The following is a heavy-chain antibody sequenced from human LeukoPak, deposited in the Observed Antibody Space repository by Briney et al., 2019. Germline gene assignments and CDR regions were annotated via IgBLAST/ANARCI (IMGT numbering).Heavy chain of an antibody. J-gene: IGHJ3*02. V-gene: IGHV1-2*02. CDR2: INPNSGGT. CDR1: GYTFTGYY. D-gene: IGHD3-3*01. Sequence: GASVKVSCKASGYTFTGYYMHWVRQAPGQGLEWMGWINPNSGGTNYAQKFQGRVTMTTDTSTSTAYMELRSLRSDDTAVYYCAREFRSVEYYDFWSGRVMGAFDIWGQGTMVTVSS. CDR3: AREFRSVEYYDFWSGRVMGAFDI.